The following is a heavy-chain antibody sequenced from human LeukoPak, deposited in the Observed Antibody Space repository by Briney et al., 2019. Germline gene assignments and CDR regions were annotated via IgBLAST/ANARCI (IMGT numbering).Heavy chain of an antibody. CDR2: IYPGDSDT. J-gene: IGHJ3*02. V-gene: IGHV5-51*01. CDR3: ASPVAYCGGDCYSLDAFDI. D-gene: IGHD2-21*02. Sequence: GESLKISCEGSGYSFTSYWIGWVRQMPGKGLEWMGIIYPGDSDTRYSPSFQGQVTISADKSISTAYLQWSSLKASDTAMYYCASPVAYCGGDCYSLDAFDIWGQGTMVTVSS. CDR1: GYSFTSYW.